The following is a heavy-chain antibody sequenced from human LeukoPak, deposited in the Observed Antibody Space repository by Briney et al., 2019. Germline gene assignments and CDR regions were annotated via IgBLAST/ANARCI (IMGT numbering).Heavy chain of an antibody. D-gene: IGHD1-26*01. J-gene: IGHJ3*02. CDR3: ATFFTTPGAFDI. CDR1: GGTFSSYA. Sequence: SVKVSCKASGGTFSSYAISWVRQAPGQGLEWMGGIIPIFGTANYAQKFQGRVTITADESTSTAYMELSSLRSEDTAVYYCATFFTTPGAFDIWGQGTMVTVSS. CDR2: IIPIFGTA. V-gene: IGHV1-69*13.